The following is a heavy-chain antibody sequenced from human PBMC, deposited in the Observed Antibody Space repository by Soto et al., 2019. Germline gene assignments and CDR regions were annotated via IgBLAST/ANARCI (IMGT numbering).Heavy chain of an antibody. CDR3: ARAARYSFSSVRRDYSFFYMDV. V-gene: IGHV3-23*01. D-gene: IGHD5-12*01. CDR1: GFPFVNYA. CDR2: VSESGDNI. J-gene: IGHJ6*03. Sequence: EVQVLESGGGLGQPGGSLRLSCAATGFPFVNYAMSWVRQAPGKGLEWVSAVSESGDNIHYADAVKGRFSISRDNSNHTLSLQMNSLRPEDTAVYYCARAARYSFSSVRRDYSFFYMDVWGKGITVTVSS.